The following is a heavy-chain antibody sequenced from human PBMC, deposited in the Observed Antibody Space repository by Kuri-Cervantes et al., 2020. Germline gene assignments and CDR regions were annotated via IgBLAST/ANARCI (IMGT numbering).Heavy chain of an antibody. Sequence: GGSLRLSCAASGFTFSSYAMHWVRQAPGKGLEWVAVIWYDGSNKYYADSVKGRFTISRDNSKNTLYLQMNSLRAEDTAVYYCAREYGSSCGDYWGQGTLATVSS. CDR3: AREYGSSCGDY. CDR1: GFTFSSYA. V-gene: IGHV3-33*08. D-gene: IGHD3-10*01. J-gene: IGHJ4*02. CDR2: IWYDGSNK.